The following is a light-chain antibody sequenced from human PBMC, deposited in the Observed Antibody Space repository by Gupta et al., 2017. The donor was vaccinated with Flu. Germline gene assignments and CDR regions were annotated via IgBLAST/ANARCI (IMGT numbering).Light chain of an antibody. CDR1: QSISSW. Sequence: DIQMTQSPSTLSAFVGDRVTITCRASQSISSWLAWYQQKPGKAPKLRIYKASSLQSGVPSRFSGSGSETEFTLTISSLQPDDFATYYCQHYNSYPWTFGQGTKVEIK. CDR2: KAS. J-gene: IGKJ1*01. V-gene: IGKV1-5*03. CDR3: QHYNSYPWT.